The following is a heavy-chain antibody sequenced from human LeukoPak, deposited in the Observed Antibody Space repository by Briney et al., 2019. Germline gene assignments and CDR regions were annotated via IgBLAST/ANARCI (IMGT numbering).Heavy chain of an antibody. V-gene: IGHV1-2*02. CDR2: INPNIGDT. Sequence: ASVKVSCKASGYTFTSYYVHWVRQAPGQGLEWIGWINPNIGDTNYAQKFQGRVTMTRDTSISTAYMELSGLRSDDTAVYYCARGDLVRHYYYMDVWGKGTTVTVSS. CDR1: GYTFTSYY. J-gene: IGHJ6*03. CDR3: ARGDLVRHYYYMDV. D-gene: IGHD6-6*01.